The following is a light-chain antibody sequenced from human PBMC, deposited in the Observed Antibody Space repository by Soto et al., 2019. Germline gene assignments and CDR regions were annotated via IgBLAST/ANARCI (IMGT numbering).Light chain of an antibody. CDR1: GSDVGSYNR. CDR2: EVS. CDR3: SSYTSSSTYV. Sequence: QSALTQPPSVSGSPGQSVTISCTGTGSDVGSYNRVSWYQQPPGTAPKLMIYEVSNRPSGVPDRFSGSKSGNTASLTISGLQAEDEADYYCSSYTSSSTYVFGTVTKLTVL. V-gene: IGLV2-18*02. J-gene: IGLJ1*01.